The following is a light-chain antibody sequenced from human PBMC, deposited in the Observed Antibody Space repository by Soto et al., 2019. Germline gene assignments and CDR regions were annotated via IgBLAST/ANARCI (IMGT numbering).Light chain of an antibody. V-gene: IGKV3-20*01. Sequence: EIVLTQSPGTLSLSPGERATLSCRASQSVSSSYLPWSQQIPHQDPRPLVNGPSSRASGIPNRVSGSGTETDCTLTISILELFVFTGYYCHHYVFSPPTCGQG. CDR2: GPS. CDR1: QSVSSSY. J-gene: IGKJ1*01. CDR3: HHYVFSPPT.